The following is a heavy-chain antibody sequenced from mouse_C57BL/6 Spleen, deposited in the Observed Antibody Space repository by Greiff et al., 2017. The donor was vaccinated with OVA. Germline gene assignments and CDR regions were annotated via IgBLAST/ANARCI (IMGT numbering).Heavy chain of an antibody. V-gene: IGHV1-42*01. J-gene: IGHJ1*03. CDR1: GYSFTGYY. D-gene: IGHD1-1*01. Sequence: EVQLQQSGPELVKPGASVKISCKASGYSFTGYYMNWVKQSPEKSLEWIGEINPSTGGTTYNQKFKAKATLTVDKSSSTAYMQLKNLTSEDSAVYYCARRVITSGYFDVWGTGTTVTVSS. CDR3: ARRVITSGYFDV. CDR2: INPSTGGT.